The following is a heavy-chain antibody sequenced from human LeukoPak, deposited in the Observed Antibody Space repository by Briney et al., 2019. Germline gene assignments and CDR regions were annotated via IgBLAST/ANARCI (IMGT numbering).Heavy chain of an antibody. J-gene: IGHJ6*03. D-gene: IGHD2-2*01. CDR2: IWYDGSNK. V-gene: IGHV3-33*06. CDR3: AKGGGYCSSTSCYDDYYYMDV. Sequence: PGRSLRLSCAASGFTFSSYVMHWVRQAPGKVLGWVAVIWYDGSNKYYADSVKGRFTISRDNSKNTMYMQMNSLRAEDTAVYYCAKGGGYCSSTSCYDDYYYMDVWGKGTTVTVSS. CDR1: GFTFSSYV.